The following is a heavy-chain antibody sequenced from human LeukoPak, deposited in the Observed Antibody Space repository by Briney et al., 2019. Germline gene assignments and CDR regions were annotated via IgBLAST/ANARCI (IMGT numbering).Heavy chain of an antibody. Sequence: SGTLSLTCTVSGVSISSYYWSWIRQPPGKGLEWVGDIYYSGSTNYYPSLKNRVTISLDTSKNQISLKLTSVSAADTAVYNCARVGYTNRDFDCWGQATLVSVSS. J-gene: IGHJ4*02. CDR1: GVSISSYY. CDR2: IYYSGST. V-gene: IGHV4-59*08. CDR3: ARVGYTNRDFDC. D-gene: IGHD5-12*01.